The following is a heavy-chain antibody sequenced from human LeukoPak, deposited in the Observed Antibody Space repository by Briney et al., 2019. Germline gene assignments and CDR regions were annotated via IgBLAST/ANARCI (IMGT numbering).Heavy chain of an antibody. Sequence: GGSLRLSCAASGFTVSSNYMSWVRQAPGKGLECVSYISSSSSTIYYADSVKGRFTISRDNAKNSLYLQMNSLRAEDTAVYYCARDRFGVIDKGVFDYWGQGTLVTVSS. D-gene: IGHD3-16*02. J-gene: IGHJ4*02. CDR2: ISSSSSTI. V-gene: IGHV3-48*04. CDR1: GFTVSSNY. CDR3: ARDRFGVIDKGVFDY.